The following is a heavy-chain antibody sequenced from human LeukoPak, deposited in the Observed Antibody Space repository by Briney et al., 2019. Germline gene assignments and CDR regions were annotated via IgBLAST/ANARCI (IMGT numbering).Heavy chain of an antibody. CDR3: ARGRGATVVIPFDY. V-gene: IGHV3-20*04. D-gene: IGHD4-23*01. CDR1: GFTFDDYG. J-gene: IGHJ4*02. Sequence: GGSLRLSCAASGFTFDDYGMSWVRHAPGKGLEWVSGINWNGGRTGYADSVKGRFTISRDNAKNSLYLQMNSPRAEDTALYYCARGRGATVVIPFDYWGQGTLVTVSS. CDR2: INWNGGRT.